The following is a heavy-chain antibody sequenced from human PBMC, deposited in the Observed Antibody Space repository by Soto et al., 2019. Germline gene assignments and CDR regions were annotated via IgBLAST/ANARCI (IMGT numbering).Heavy chain of an antibody. CDR1: GDSISSYY. J-gene: IGHJ6*02. CDR2: IYYSVST. D-gene: IGHD3-10*01. CDR3: AREGAYYYGSGSLRYNYYGMDV. V-gene: IGHV4-59*12. Sequence: PSETLSLTCTVCGDSISSYYLSWLRQPQGKGLEWIGDIYYSVSTNYNPPLKSRVTISVDTSKIQFSLKLSSVTAADTAVYYCAREGAYYYGSGSLRYNYYGMDVWGQGTTVTVSS.